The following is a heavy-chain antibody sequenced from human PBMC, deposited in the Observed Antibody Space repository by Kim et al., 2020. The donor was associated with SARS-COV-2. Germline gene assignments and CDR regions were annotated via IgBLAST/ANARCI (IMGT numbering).Heavy chain of an antibody. CDR2: IYPGDSNT. J-gene: IGHJ3*02. D-gene: IGHD3-22*01. Sequence: GESLKISCKGFGYSFTSYWIAWVRQMPGKGLEWMGIIYPGDSNTRYSPSFQGQVTISADKSISTAYLQWSSLKASDTAMYYCARRNYYDSSGSYTHAFDIWGQGTMVTVSS. V-gene: IGHV5-51*01. CDR1: GYSFTSYW. CDR3: ARRNYYDSSGSYTHAFDI.